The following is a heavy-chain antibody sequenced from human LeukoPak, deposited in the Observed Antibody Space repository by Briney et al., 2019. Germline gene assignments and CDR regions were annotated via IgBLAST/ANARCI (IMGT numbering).Heavy chain of an antibody. D-gene: IGHD6-19*01. CDR2: ISSSSSYI. CDR3: AKDNRRHYTSGPNPDSLH. J-gene: IGHJ4*02. V-gene: IGHV3-21*04. Sequence: GGSLRLSCAASGFTFSSYSMNWVRQAPGKGLEWVSSISSSSSYIYYADSVKGRFTISRDNAKNSLYLQMNTLRVEDTAFYYCAKDNRRHYTSGPNPDSLHWGQGALVTVSS. CDR1: GFTFSSYS.